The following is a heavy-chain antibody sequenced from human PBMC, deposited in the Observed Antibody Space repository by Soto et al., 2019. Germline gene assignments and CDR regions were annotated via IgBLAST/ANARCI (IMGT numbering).Heavy chain of an antibody. CDR1: GFTFSSYA. Sequence: QVQLVESGGGVVQPGRSLRLSCAASGFTFSSYAMHWVRQAPGKGLEWVAVISYDGSNKYYADSVKGRFTISRDNSKNTLSLQMNSLRAEDTAVYYCPRDPPYLGSSSRVLPDYWGQGTLVTVSS. J-gene: IGHJ4*02. CDR3: PRDPPYLGSSSRVLPDY. D-gene: IGHD6-13*01. V-gene: IGHV3-30-3*01. CDR2: ISYDGSNK.